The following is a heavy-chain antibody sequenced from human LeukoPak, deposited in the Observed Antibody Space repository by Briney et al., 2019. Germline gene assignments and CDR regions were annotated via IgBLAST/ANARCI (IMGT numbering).Heavy chain of an antibody. CDR3: ARRFRTLGQESDNWFDP. D-gene: IGHD2-15*01. J-gene: IGHJ5*02. Sequence: NPSETLSLTCAVYGGPFSGYYWSWIRQPPGKGLEWIGEINHSGSTNYNPSLKSRVTISVDTSKNQFSLKLSSVTAADTAVYYCARRFRTLGQESDNWFDPWGQGTLVTVSS. CDR2: INHSGST. V-gene: IGHV4-34*01. CDR1: GGPFSGYY.